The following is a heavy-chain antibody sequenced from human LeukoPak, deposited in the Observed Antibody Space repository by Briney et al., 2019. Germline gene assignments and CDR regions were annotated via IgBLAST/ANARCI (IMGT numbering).Heavy chain of an antibody. V-gene: IGHV4-59*02. Sequence: PSETLSLTCTVSGGSVSDYYWSWIRQSPGKGLEWIGYIYYTGTSYNPSLKSRVTISADTSKNQFSLNLSSVTAADTAVYYCASRNRGNDYWARGPLFAVS. D-gene: IGHD7-27*01. CDR3: ASRNRGNDY. CDR2: IYYTGT. CDR1: GGSVSDYY. J-gene: IGHJ4*02.